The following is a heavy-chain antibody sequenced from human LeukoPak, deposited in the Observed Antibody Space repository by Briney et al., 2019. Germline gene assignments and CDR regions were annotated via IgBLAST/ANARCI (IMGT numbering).Heavy chain of an antibody. D-gene: IGHD5-24*01. J-gene: IGHJ4*02. CDR2: IYYSLYYSGST. CDR3: TRRRRDGYNFDL. V-gene: IGHV4-39*07. CDR1: GGSISSSGYN. Sequence: PSETLSLICTVSGGSISSSGYNWDWIRQPPGKGLEWIGSIYYSLYYSGSTYYNPSLKSRVTISVDTSKNQFSLELSSVTAADTAMYYCTRRRRDGYNFDLWGQGTLVTVSS.